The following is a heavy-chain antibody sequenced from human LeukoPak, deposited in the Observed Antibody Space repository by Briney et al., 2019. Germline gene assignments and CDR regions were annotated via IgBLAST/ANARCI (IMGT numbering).Heavy chain of an antibody. V-gene: IGHV1-69*13. CDR2: IIPIFGTA. J-gene: IGHJ4*02. D-gene: IGHD3-22*01. CDR1: GGTFSSYA. Sequence: SVNVSCKASGGTFSSYAISWVRQAPGQGLEWMGGIIPIFGTANYAQKFQGRVTITADESTSTAYMELSSLRSEDTAVYYCARDGFYYDSSGYHEYWGQGTLVTVSS. CDR3: ARDGFYYDSSGYHEY.